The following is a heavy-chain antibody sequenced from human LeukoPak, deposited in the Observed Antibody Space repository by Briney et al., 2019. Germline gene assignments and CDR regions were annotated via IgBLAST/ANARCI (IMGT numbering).Heavy chain of an antibody. D-gene: IGHD1-26*01. CDR3: ARDHPYIVGATRQEFNY. CDR2: ISSSGSTR. Sequence: GGSLRLSCAASGFTFSSYSMNWVRQAPGKGLEWVSYISSSGSTRYYADSVKGRFTISRDNTKDSLYLQMNSLRDADTAVYYCARDHPYIVGATRQEFNYWGQGTLVTVSS. V-gene: IGHV3-48*02. CDR1: GFTFSSYS. J-gene: IGHJ4*02.